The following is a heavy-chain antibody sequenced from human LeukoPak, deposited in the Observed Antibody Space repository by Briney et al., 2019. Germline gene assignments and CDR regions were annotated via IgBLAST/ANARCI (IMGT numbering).Heavy chain of an antibody. J-gene: IGHJ4*02. Sequence: PAETLSLTCTVSVGSISSYYWSWPRQPTGGGLEWIGYISYSGSTNYNPSLKSRVTISVDTSKNQFSLKLSSVTAADTAVYYCARCVQYSYGRYYFDYWGQGTLVTVSS. V-gene: IGHV4-59*08. CDR2: ISYSGST. CDR3: ARCVQYSYGRYYFDY. CDR1: VGSISSYY. D-gene: IGHD5-18*01.